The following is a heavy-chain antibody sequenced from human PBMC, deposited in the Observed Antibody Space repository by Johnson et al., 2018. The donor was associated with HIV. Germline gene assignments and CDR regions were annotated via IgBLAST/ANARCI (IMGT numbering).Heavy chain of an antibody. D-gene: IGHD4-17*01. Sequence: MQLVESGGGLVQPGGSLRLSCAASGFTVSSNYMSWVRQAPGKGLEWVSVIYSGGSTYYADSVKGRFTISRDNSKNTLYLQMNSLRAEDTAVYYCAKGVASTTVAAFDIWGPGTMVTVSS. J-gene: IGHJ3*02. V-gene: IGHV3-66*01. CDR1: GFTVSSNY. CDR2: IYSGGST. CDR3: AKGVASTTVAAFDI.